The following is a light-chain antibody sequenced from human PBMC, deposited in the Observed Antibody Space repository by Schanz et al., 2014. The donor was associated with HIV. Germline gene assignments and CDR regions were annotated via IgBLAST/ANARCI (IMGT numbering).Light chain of an antibody. J-gene: IGKJ5*01. CDR3: QQSYNMASIT. CDR1: QSISSW. V-gene: IGKV1-5*03. Sequence: DIQMTQSPSTLSASVGDRVTLTCRASQSISSWLAWYQQKPGKAPKLLIYKASTLENGVPSRFSGSGSGTEFTLTINSLQPDDFATYYCQQSYNMASITFGQGTRLEIQ. CDR2: KAS.